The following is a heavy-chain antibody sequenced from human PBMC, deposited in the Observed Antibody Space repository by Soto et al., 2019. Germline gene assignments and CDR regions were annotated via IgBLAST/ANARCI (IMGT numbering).Heavy chain of an antibody. CDR2: INSDGSTT. Sequence: EVQLVESGGGLVQPGGSLRLSCAASGFTFSNYWMHCVRQAPGKGLVWVSRINSDGSTTGNADSVKGRFTISSDNAKNTLYLQMNRLRAEDTAVYYCVRGSVYNWRGDYWGQGTLVTVSS. V-gene: IGHV3-74*01. CDR1: GFTFSNYW. D-gene: IGHD1-20*01. J-gene: IGHJ4*02. CDR3: VRGSVYNWRGDY.